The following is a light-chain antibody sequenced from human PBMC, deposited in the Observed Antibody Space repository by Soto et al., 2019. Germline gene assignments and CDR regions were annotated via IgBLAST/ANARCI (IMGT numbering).Light chain of an antibody. V-gene: IGLV2-11*01. CDR2: DVS. CDR3: CSYEGSYNWV. J-gene: IGLJ3*02. CDR1: SSDVGGYNY. Sequence: QSALTQPRSVSGSPGQSVTISCTGTSSDVGGYNYVSWYQQHPGKAPKLMIYDVSKRPSGVPDRFSGSKSGNTASLTISGLQAEDEADYYCCSYEGSYNWVFGGGNKLTVL.